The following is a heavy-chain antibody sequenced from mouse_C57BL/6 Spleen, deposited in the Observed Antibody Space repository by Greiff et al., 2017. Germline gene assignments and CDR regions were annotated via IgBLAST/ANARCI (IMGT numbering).Heavy chain of an antibody. CDR2: INPNNGGT. Sequence: DVKLVESGPELVKPGASVKIPCKASGYTFTDYNMDWVKQSHGKSLEWIGDINPNNGGTIYNQKFKGKATLTVDKSSSTAYMELRSLTSEDTAVYYCARWYYGSTSYWYFDVWGTGTTVTVSS. CDR1: GYTFTDYN. D-gene: IGHD1-1*01. CDR3: ARWYYGSTSYWYFDV. V-gene: IGHV1-18*01. J-gene: IGHJ1*03.